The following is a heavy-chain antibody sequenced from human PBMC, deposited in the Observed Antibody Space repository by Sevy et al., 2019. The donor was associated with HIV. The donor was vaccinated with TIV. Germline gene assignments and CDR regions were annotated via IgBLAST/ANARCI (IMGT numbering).Heavy chain of an antibody. CDR2: ISYDGSNK. CDR3: ARGEELEQTGYYFDY. J-gene: IGHJ4*02. CDR1: GFTFSKYG. D-gene: IGHD1-1*01. Sequence: GGSLRLSCAASGFTFSKYGMHWVRQAPGKGLEWVAVISYDGSNKYYADSVKGRFTISRDNSKNTLYLQMNSLRAEDTAVYYCARGEELEQTGYYFDYWGQGTLVTVSS. V-gene: IGHV3-30*19.